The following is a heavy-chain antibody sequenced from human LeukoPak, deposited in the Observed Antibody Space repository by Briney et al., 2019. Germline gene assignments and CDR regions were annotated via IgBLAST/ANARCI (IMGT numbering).Heavy chain of an antibody. CDR1: GGTFSSYA. CDR2: IITIFGTA. J-gene: IGHJ4*02. D-gene: IGHD3-10*01. Sequence: GASVKVSCKSSGGTFSSYAISWVRQAPGQGLEWMGGIITIFGTASYAQKFQGRVTMTRNTSISTAYMELSSLRSEDTAVYYCARGIYGSEFDYWGQGTLVTVSS. V-gene: IGHV1-69*05. CDR3: ARGIYGSEFDY.